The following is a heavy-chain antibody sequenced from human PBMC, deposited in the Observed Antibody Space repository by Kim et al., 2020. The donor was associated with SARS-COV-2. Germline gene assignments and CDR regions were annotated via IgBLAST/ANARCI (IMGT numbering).Heavy chain of an antibody. CDR1: GYTFTSYV. D-gene: IGHD5-12*01. CDR3: ARDIPKRGYSGYDRYYYYYGMDV. Sequence: ASVKVSCKASGYTFTSYVISWVRQAPGQGLEWMGWISAYNGNTNYAQKLQGRVTMTTDTSTSTAYMELRSLRSDDTAVYYCARDIPKRGYSGYDRYYYYYGMDVWGQGTTVTVSS. CDR2: ISAYNGNT. V-gene: IGHV1-18*01. J-gene: IGHJ6*02.